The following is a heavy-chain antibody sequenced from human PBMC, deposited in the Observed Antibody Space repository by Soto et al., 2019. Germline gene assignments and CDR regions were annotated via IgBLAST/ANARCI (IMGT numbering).Heavy chain of an antibody. CDR1: GFTFSSYW. V-gene: IGHV3-74*01. CDR3: AVLQGVSQYYFEY. Sequence: PGGSLRLSCAASGFTFSSYWMHWVRQAPGKGLVWVSRINSDGSSTSYADSVKGRFTISRDNAKNTLYLQMNSLRAEDTAVYYCAVLQGVSQYYFEYWGQGTLVSVSS. D-gene: IGHD3-10*01. J-gene: IGHJ4*02. CDR2: INSDGSST.